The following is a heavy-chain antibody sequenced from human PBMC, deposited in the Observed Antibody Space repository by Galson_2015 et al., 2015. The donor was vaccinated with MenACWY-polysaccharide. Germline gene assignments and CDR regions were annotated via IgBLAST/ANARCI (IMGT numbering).Heavy chain of an antibody. J-gene: IGHJ4*02. V-gene: IGHV3-23*01. CDR1: GFTFSSYA. CDR2: ISGSGGST. D-gene: IGHD3-22*01. CDR3: AKDDGEWEYYYDSSGYYYFDY. Sequence: SLRLSCAASGFTFSSYAMSWVRQAPGKGLEWVSAISGSGGSTYYADSVKGRFTISRDNSKNTLYLQMNSLRAEDTAVYYCAKDDGEWEYYYDSSGYYYFDYWGQGTLVTVSS.